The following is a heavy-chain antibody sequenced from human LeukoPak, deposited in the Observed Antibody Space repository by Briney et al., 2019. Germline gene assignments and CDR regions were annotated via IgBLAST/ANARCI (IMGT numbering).Heavy chain of an antibody. J-gene: IGHJ5*02. V-gene: IGHV1-69*05. CDR3: ARDSPRRGYSYGASHDNWFDP. D-gene: IGHD5-18*01. Sequence: ASVKVSCKASGGTFGIYAISWVRQAPGQGLEWMGGIIPIFGTANYAQKFQGRVTITTDESTSTAYMELSSLRSEDTAVYYCARDSPRRGYSYGASHDNWFDPWGQGTLVTVSS. CDR2: IIPIFGTA. CDR1: GGTFGIYA.